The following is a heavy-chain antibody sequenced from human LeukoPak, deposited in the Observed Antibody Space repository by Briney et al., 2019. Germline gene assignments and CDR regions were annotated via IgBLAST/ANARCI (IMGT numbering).Heavy chain of an antibody. D-gene: IGHD4-11*01. J-gene: IGHJ4*02. Sequence: SETLSLTCTVSGGSISSSSYYRGWIRQPPEKRLEWIGSIYYSGSTYYNPSLKSRVTISVDTSKNQFSLKLSPVTAADTAVYYCARTSSIMTTVTMYYFDYWGQGTLVTVSS. CDR3: ARTSSIMTTVTMYYFDY. CDR1: GGSISSSSYY. V-gene: IGHV4-39*01. CDR2: IYYSGST.